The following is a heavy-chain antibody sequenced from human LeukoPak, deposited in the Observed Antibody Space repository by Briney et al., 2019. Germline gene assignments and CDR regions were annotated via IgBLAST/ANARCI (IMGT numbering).Heavy chain of an antibody. CDR3: ARDWVVAESSGAFDI. CDR1: GFTFSSYA. Sequence: GGSLRLSCAASGFTFSSYAMHWVRQAPGKGLEWVAVISYDGSNKYYADSVKGRFTISRDNAKNSLYLQMNTLRAEDTAVYYCARDWVVAESSGAFDIWGQGTMVTVSS. CDR2: ISYDGSNK. V-gene: IGHV3-30-3*01. J-gene: IGHJ3*02. D-gene: IGHD2-2*01.